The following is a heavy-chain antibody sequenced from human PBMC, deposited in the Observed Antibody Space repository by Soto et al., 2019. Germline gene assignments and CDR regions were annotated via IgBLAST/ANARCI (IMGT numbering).Heavy chain of an antibody. J-gene: IGHJ4*02. Sequence: QVQLVESGGGVVQPGRSLRLSCAASGFTFSSYAMHWVRQAPGKGLEWVAVISYDGSNKYYADSVKGRFTISRDNSKNTLYLQMNSLRAEDTAVYYCARDDSSQLDYWGQGTLVTVSS. D-gene: IGHD6-6*01. V-gene: IGHV3-30-3*01. CDR2: ISYDGSNK. CDR1: GFTFSSYA. CDR3: ARDDSSQLDY.